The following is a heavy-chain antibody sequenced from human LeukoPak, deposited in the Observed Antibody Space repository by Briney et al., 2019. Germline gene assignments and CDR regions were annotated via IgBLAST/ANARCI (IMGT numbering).Heavy chain of an antibody. D-gene: IGHD6-13*01. Sequence: AETLSLTCTVSGGSISSYYWSWIRQPPGKGLEWIGYIYYSGSTNYNPSLKSRVTISVDTSKNQFSLKQSSVTAADTAEYYCARERAGSSWHEGWFGSWGQRTLVTVS. CDR1: GGSISSYY. V-gene: IGHV4-59*01. J-gene: IGHJ5*01. CDR2: IYYSGST. CDR3: ARERAGSSWHEGWFGS.